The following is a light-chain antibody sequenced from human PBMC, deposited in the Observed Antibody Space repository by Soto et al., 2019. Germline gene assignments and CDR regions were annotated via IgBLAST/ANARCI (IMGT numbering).Light chain of an antibody. CDR2: VAS. Sequence: EIVMTQSPATLSVSPGERATLSCRASQSVGSNLAWYQQSPGQAPRLLIYVASTRATGIPARFSGSGSGTEFTLTISSLQSEDFAVYYCQQYNNWPPITCGQGTRLEIK. CDR3: QQYNNWPPIT. V-gene: IGKV3-15*01. CDR1: QSVGSN. J-gene: IGKJ5*01.